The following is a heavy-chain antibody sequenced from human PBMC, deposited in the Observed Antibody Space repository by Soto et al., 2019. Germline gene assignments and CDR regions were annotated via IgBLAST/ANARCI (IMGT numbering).Heavy chain of an antibody. J-gene: IGHJ2*01. CDR2: IIPIFGTV. CDR1: GGTFSNYP. V-gene: IGHV1-69*12. Sequence: QVQLVQSGAEVKKPGSSVKVSCKASGGTFSNYPISWVRQAPGQGLEWMGGIIPIFGTVNYAQKXQXXXTLXADESTSTAYMELSSLRSEDTAVYYCARGNHRWLQLWYFDLWGRGTLVTVSS. D-gene: IGHD5-12*01. CDR3: ARGNHRWLQLWYFDL.